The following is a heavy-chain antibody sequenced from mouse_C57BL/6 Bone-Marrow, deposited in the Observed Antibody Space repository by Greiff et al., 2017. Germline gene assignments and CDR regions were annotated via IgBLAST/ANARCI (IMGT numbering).Heavy chain of an antibody. V-gene: IGHV5-6*01. CDR3: ARHSYYGSSSWFAY. J-gene: IGHJ3*01. CDR1: GFTFSSYG. D-gene: IGHD1-1*01. CDR2: ISSGGSYT. Sequence: EVQLVESGGDLVKPGGSLKLSCAASGFTFSSYGMSWVRQTPDKRLEWVATISSGGSYTYYPDSVKGRFNISRDNAKNTLYLQMRSLKSEDTAMYYCARHSYYGSSSWFAYWGQGTLVTVSA.